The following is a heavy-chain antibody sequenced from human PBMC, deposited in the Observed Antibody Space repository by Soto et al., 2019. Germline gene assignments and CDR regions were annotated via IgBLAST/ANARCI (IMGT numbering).Heavy chain of an antibody. CDR3: ARDEGLQYYYGSGSPGGWFDP. CDR2: IYSAGNT. J-gene: IGHJ5*02. V-gene: IGHV3-53*01. Sequence: GGSLRLSCAASGFTVSSNYMSWIRQAPGKGLEWISIIYSAGNTYYADSVKGRFTISRDNAKNSLYLQMNSLRAEDTAVYYCARDEGLQYYYGSGSPGGWFDPWGQGTLVTV. D-gene: IGHD3-10*01. CDR1: GFTVSSNY.